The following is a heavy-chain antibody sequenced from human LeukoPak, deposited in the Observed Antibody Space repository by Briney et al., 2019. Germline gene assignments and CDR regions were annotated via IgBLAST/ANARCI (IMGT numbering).Heavy chain of an antibody. CDR1: GFTFSNYW. CDR2: INQDGSEE. CDR3: AKDGHYDSSGFTLQY. V-gene: IGHV3-7*01. J-gene: IGHJ1*01. Sequence: GGSLRLSCAASGFTFSNYWMTWVRQAPGKGLEWVAHINQDGSEEHYMDSVKARFTISRDNAKNSLSLQMNSLRAEDTAVYYCAKDGHYDSSGFTLQYWGQGTLVTVSS. D-gene: IGHD3-22*01.